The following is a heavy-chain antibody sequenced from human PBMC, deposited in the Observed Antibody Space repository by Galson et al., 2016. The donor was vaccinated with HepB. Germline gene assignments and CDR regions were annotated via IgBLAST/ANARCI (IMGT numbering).Heavy chain of an antibody. CDR3: ARDSETHDFWSGYSHYYYMDV. CDR1: GYTLTGRY. V-gene: IGHV1-2*02. CDR2: INPESGGT. D-gene: IGHD3-3*01. J-gene: IGHJ6*03. Sequence: SVKVSCKASGYTLTGRYMHWVRQAPGQGLEWMGWINPESGGTKYAQKFQGRVTMTRDTSISTAYMELNRLRSDDTAVYYCARDSETHDFWSGYSHYYYMDVWGKGTTVTVSS.